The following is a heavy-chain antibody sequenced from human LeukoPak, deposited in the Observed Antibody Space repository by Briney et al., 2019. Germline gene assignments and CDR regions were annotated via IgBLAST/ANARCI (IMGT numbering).Heavy chain of an antibody. CDR2: INANSGTT. Sequence: PGGSLRLSCAASGFAFSFYAMSWLRQPPGKGLEWVSPINANSGTTSYAASVRGRFTISRDNSKNTLYLQVNSLRADDTAVYYCARAPAYCSGGSCHFSYWGQGTLVTVSS. CDR3: ARAPAYCSGGSCHFSY. D-gene: IGHD2-15*01. J-gene: IGHJ4*02. V-gene: IGHV3-23*01. CDR1: GFAFSFYA.